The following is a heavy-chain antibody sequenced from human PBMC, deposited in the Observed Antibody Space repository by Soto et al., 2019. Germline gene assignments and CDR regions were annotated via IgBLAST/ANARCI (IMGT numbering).Heavy chain of an antibody. CDR1: GSTFTYRY. Sequence: QMQLVQSGAEVKKTGSSVKVSCKASGSTFTYRYLHWVRQAPGQALEWMGWITPFNGNTNYAQKFQDRVTITRDRSMSTAYMELSSLRSEDTAMYYCASGAVAGSEFDYWGQGTLVTVSS. CDR3: ASGAVAGSEFDY. D-gene: IGHD6-19*01. V-gene: IGHV1-45*02. J-gene: IGHJ4*02. CDR2: ITPFNGNT.